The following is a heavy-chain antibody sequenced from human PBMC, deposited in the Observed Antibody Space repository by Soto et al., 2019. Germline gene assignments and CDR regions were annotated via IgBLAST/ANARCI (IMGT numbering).Heavy chain of an antibody. D-gene: IGHD3-3*01. CDR2: IYPGDSDS. J-gene: IGHJ3*02. CDR1: GYTFTSYW. Sequence: PGESLKISCKGSGYTFTSYWIGWVRQMPGKGLEWMGIIYPGDSDSRYSPSFQGQVTISADKSISTAYLQWSSLKASDTAMYYCARHESDFWSGYCPDVFDIWGQGTMVTVSS. V-gene: IGHV5-51*01. CDR3: ARHESDFWSGYCPDVFDI.